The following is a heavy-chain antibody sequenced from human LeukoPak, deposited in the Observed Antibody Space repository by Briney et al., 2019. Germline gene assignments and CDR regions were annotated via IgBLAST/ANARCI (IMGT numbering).Heavy chain of an antibody. J-gene: IGHJ4*02. D-gene: IGHD2-2*01. CDR3: ARGLPAARRYYFDY. CDR1: GFTFW. CDR2: IKQDGSEK. V-gene: IGHV3-7*01. Sequence: GGSLRLSCAASGFTFWMSWVRQAPGKGLEWVANIKQDGSEKYYVDSVKGRFTISRDNAKNSLYLQMNSLRAEDTAVYYCARGLPAARRYYFDYWGQGTLVTVSS.